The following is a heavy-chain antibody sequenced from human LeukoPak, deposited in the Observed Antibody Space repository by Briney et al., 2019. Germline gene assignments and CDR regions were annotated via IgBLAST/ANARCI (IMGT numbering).Heavy chain of an antibody. CDR3: ARDPSVVVPAAVDY. CDR1: GYSISSGYY. CDR2: INHSGST. J-gene: IGHJ4*02. V-gene: IGHV4-38-2*02. D-gene: IGHD2-2*01. Sequence: PSETLSLTCAVSGYSISSGYYWGWIRQPPGKGLEWIGEINHSGSTNYNPSLKGRVTISVDTSKNQFSLKLSSVTAADTAVYYCARDPSVVVPAAVDYWGQGTLVTVSS.